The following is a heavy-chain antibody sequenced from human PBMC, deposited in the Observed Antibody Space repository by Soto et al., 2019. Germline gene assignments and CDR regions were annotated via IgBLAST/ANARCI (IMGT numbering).Heavy chain of an antibody. CDR2: IYNGGDT. J-gene: IGHJ4*02. V-gene: IGHV3-66*01. CDR1: GFTVSNNY. CDR3: ARGRQWLVFDY. D-gene: IGHD6-19*01. Sequence: GGSLRLSCAASGFTVSNNYMTWVRQAPGKGLEWVSVIYNGGDTNYADSVKGRFAISRDNFKNTLYLQMNSLRAEDTAVYYCARGRQWLVFDYWGQGTLVTSPQ.